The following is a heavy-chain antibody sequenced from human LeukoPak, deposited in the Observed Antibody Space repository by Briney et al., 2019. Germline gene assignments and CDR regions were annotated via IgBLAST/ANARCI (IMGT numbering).Heavy chain of an antibody. J-gene: IGHJ4*02. V-gene: IGHV4-34*01. CDR3: ARGGWSLDY. Sequence: SETLSLTCAVYGGSFSGYYWSWIRQPPGKGLEWIGEINHSGSTNYNPSLKSRVTISVDTSKNHFSLKLTSVTAADTAVYYCARGGWSLDYWGQGTLVTVSS. D-gene: IGHD6-19*01. CDR1: GGSFSGYY. CDR2: INHSGST.